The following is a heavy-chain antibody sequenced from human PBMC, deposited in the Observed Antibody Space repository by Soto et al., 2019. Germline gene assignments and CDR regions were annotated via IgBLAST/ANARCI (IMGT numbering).Heavy chain of an antibody. CDR2: IDSRGRTL. D-gene: IGHD6-6*01. V-gene: IGHV3-11*01. CDR1: GFTFTDYS. J-gene: IGHJ4*02. Sequence: PGGSLRLSCAASGFTFTDYSMSRIHQAPGKGLEWLAFIDSRGRTLSYADSVKGRFTISRDNAKNSLYLQMHSLRADDTAVYYCARQAARNYIDSWGQGDVVTVYS. CDR3: ARQAARNYIDS.